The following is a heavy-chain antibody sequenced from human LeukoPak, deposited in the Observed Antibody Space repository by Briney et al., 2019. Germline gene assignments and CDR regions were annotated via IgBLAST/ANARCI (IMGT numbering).Heavy chain of an antibody. CDR1: GFTFSDYY. Sequence: PGGSLRLSCVASGFTFSDYYMSWIRQAPGKGLEWVSYIGSSGRTKYYADSVKGRFTISRDNAKYSLYLQMNSLRAEDTAVYYCARALSSGYYYHYWGQGTLVTVSS. D-gene: IGHD3-22*01. CDR2: IGSSGRTK. V-gene: IGHV3-11*01. J-gene: IGHJ4*02. CDR3: ARALSSGYYYHY.